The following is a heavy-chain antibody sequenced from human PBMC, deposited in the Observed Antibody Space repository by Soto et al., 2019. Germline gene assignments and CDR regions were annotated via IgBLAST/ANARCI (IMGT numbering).Heavy chain of an antibody. J-gene: IGHJ1*01. D-gene: IGHD6-13*01. CDR1: GFTFSSYS. CDR2: ISSSSSTI. V-gene: IGHV3-48*01. Sequence: PGGSLRLSCAASGFTFSSYSMNWVRQAPGKGLEWVSYISSSSSTIYYADSVKGRFTISRDNAKNSLYLQMNSLRAEDTAVYYCARDLSMGAAAGTGYFQHWGQGTLVTVSS. CDR3: ARDLSMGAAAGTGYFQH.